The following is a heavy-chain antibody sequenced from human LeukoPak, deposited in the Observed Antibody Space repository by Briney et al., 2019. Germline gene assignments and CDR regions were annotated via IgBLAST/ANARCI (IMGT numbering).Heavy chain of an antibody. Sequence: ASVKVSCKASGYTFTGYYMHWVRQAPGQGLEWMGWINPNSGGTNYAQKFQGRVTVTRDTSISTAYMELSRLRSDDTAVYYCARDRDGYNSYFDYWGQGTLGTVSA. D-gene: IGHD5-24*01. CDR1: GYTFTGYY. CDR3: ARDRDGYNSYFDY. J-gene: IGHJ4*02. V-gene: IGHV1-2*02. CDR2: INPNSGGT.